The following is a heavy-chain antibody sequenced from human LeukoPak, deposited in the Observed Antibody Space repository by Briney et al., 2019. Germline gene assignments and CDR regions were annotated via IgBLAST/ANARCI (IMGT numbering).Heavy chain of an antibody. CDR1: GCSSSNDW. CDR2: VKSRSAGETT. D-gene: IGHD3-10*01. J-gene: IGHJ4*02. CDR3: TLIQGWGSGSYYRDF. V-gene: IGHV3-15*01. Sequence: GWALTLSCAASGCSSSNDWRSWVRQAAGKGLEWVARVKSRSAGETTDYAAPAKGRFTISRDDSKNTLYLQMNSLKTEDTAVYYCTLIQGWGSGSYYRDFWGQGTLVTVSS.